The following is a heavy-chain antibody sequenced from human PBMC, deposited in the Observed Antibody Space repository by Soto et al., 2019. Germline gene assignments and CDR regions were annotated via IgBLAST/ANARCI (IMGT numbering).Heavy chain of an antibody. Sequence: PGGSLRLSCAASGFTFSSYVMHWVRQAPGKGLEWVAVIWYDGSNKYYADSVKGRFTISRDNSKNTLYLQMNSLRAEDTAVYYCARDRYCSGGSCYSHYYGMDVWGQGTTVTVSS. CDR2: IWYDGSNK. J-gene: IGHJ6*02. CDR3: ARDRYCSGGSCYSHYYGMDV. V-gene: IGHV3-33*01. D-gene: IGHD2-15*01. CDR1: GFTFSSYV.